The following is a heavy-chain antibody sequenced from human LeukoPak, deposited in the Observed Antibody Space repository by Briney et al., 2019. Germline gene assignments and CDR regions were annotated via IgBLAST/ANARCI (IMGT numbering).Heavy chain of an antibody. CDR2: IHYTGNT. J-gene: IGHJ4*02. CDR1: GGSISNYY. V-gene: IGHV4-59*08. Sequence: PSETLSLTCSVSGGSISNYYWTWIRQPPGKGLEWIAYIHYTGNTNSNPSLKSRVTVSVDTSKNQFSLNLTSVTAADTAVYYCARHSHLAGAPFDYWGQGTLVTISS. CDR3: ARHSHLAGAPFDY.